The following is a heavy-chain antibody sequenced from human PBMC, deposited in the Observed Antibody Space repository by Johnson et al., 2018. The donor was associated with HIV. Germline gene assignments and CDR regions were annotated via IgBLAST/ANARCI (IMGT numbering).Heavy chain of an antibody. D-gene: IGHD3-22*01. J-gene: IGHJ3*02. V-gene: IGHV3-13*01. CDR1: GFTFSSYW. Sequence: VQLVESGGGLVKPGGSLRLSCVASGFTFSSYWMHWVRQTTGKGLEWVSVIDTAGDTYYAGSVKGRFTISRDNSKNTLYLQMNSLRAEDTAVYYCAIDLRGFFYYDSSDAFDIWGQGTMVTVSS. CDR2: IDTAGDT. CDR3: AIDLRGFFYYDSSDAFDI.